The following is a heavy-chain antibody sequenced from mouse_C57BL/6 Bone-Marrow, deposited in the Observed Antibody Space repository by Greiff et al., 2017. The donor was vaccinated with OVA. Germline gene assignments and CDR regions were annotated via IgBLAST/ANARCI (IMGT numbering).Heavy chain of an antibody. D-gene: IGHD2-14*01. J-gene: IGHJ3*01. CDR2: ISYDGSN. CDR3: AREKVLGY. V-gene: IGHV3-6*01. Sequence: EVKLMESGPGLVKPSQSLSLTCSVTGYSITSGYYWNWIRQFPGNKLEWMGYISYDGSNNYNPSLKNRISITRDTSKNQFFLKLNSVTTEDTATYYCAREKVLGYWGQGTLVTVSA. CDR1: GYSITSGYY.